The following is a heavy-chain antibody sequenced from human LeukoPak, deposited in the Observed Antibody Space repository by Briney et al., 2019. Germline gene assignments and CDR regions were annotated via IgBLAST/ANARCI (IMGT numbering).Heavy chain of an antibody. CDR3: ARQIAAARNWFDP. Sequence: GASVKVSCKASGYTFTSYYMHWVRQAPGQGLEWMGIINPSGGSTSYAQKFQGRVTMTRDMSTSTVYMELSSLRSEDTAMYYCARQIAAARNWFDPWGQGTLVTVSS. D-gene: IGHD6-13*01. CDR2: INPSGGST. J-gene: IGHJ5*02. CDR1: GYTFTSYY. V-gene: IGHV1-46*01.